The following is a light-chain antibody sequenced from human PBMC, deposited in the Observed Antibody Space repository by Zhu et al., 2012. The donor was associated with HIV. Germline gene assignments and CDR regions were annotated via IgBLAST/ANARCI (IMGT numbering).Light chain of an antibody. J-gene: IGKJ4*01. CDR1: QSVSTY. CDR2: DAS. Sequence: EVVVTQSPATLSLSPGERATLSCRASQSVSTYLAWYQQKPGQAPRLLIYDASNRATGIPARFSGSGSETDFTLTISGLEPEDFAVYYCQQRSNWPLLSFGGGTKVEIK. CDR3: QQRSNWPLLS. V-gene: IGKV3-11*01.